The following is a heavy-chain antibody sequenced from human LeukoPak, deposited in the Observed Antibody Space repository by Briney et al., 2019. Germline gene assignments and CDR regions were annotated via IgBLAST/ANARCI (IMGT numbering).Heavy chain of an antibody. CDR1: GYTFTSYD. J-gene: IGHJ3*02. CDR2: MNPNSGNT. Sequence: ASVKVSCKASGYTFTSYDINWVRQATGQGLEWMGWMNPNSGNTGYAQKFQGRVTMTRNTSISTAYMELSSLRSEDTAVYYCARGRSLASGWYLGGRYDAFDIWGQGTMDTVSS. CDR3: ARGRSLASGWYLGGRYDAFDI. V-gene: IGHV1-8*01. D-gene: IGHD6-19*01.